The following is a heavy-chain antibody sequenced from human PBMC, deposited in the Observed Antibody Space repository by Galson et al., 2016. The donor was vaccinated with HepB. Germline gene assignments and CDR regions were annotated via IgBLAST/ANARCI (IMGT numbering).Heavy chain of an antibody. Sequence: SLRLSCAASGFMFSSYWMSWVRQAPGKGLQWVSGISGGGVSTHYADSVKGRFTISRDNSKNTLYLQMNSLRAEDTAVYYCAKGRYCGGDCYSSDYWGQGTLVTVSS. CDR1: GFMFSSYW. J-gene: IGHJ4*02. D-gene: IGHD2-21*02. V-gene: IGHV3-23*01. CDR2: ISGGGVST. CDR3: AKGRYCGGDCYSSDY.